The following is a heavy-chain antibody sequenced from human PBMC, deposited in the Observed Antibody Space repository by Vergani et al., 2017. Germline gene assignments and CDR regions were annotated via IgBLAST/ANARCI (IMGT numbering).Heavy chain of an antibody. J-gene: IGHJ3*02. CDR2: IYYSGST. V-gene: IGHV4-31*03. Sequence: QVQLQESGPGLVKPSQTLSLTCTVSGGSISSGGYYWSWIRQHPGKGLEWIGYIYYSGSTYYNPSLKSRVTRAGDTSKNQFSLKLSSVTAADTAVYYWAREVELELLWFNRGGRAFDIWGQGTMVTVSS. CDR3: AREVELELLWFNRGGRAFDI. CDR1: GGSISSGGYY. D-gene: IGHD1-7*01.